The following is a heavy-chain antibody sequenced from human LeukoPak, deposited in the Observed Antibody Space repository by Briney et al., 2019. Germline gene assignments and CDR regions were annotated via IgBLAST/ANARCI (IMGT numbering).Heavy chain of an antibody. D-gene: IGHD5-18*01. J-gene: IGHJ4*02. CDR1: GGSFSGYY. CDR3: ARIQLWSRGYFDY. Sequence: SETLSLTYAVYGGSFSGYYCSWIRQPPGKGQEWIGEINHSGSTNYNPSLKSRVTISVDTSKNQFSLKLSSVTAADTAVYYCARIQLWSRGYFDYWGQGTLVTVSS. V-gene: IGHV4-34*01. CDR2: INHSGST.